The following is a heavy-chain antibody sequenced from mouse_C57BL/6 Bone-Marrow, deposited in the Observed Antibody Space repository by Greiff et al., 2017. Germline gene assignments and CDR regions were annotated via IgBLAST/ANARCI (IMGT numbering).Heavy chain of an antibody. J-gene: IGHJ3*01. CDR2: IDPSDSYT. CDR3: ARGDLGFAY. CDR1: GYTFTSYW. V-gene: IGHV1-59*01. Sequence: QVQLQQPGAELVRPGTSVKLSCKASGYTFTSYWMHWVKQRPGQGLEWIGVIDPSDSYTNYNQKFKGKATLTADTSSSTAYMQLSSLTSEDSAVYYCARGDLGFAYWGQGTRVTVSA. D-gene: IGHD3-3*01.